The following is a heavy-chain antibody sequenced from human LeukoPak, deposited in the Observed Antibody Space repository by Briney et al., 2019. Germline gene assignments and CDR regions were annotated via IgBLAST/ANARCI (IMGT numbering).Heavy chain of an antibody. D-gene: IGHD5-18*01. V-gene: IGHV1-2*06. CDR3: ARDRGYGIYYYYYYMDV. Sequence: ASVKVSCKASGYTFTGYYMHWVRQAPGQGLEWMGRINPNSGGTNYAQKFQGRVTMTRDTSISTAYVELSRLRSDDTAVYYCARDRGYGIYYYYYYMDVWGKGTTVTVSS. J-gene: IGHJ6*03. CDR1: GYTFTGYY. CDR2: INPNSGGT.